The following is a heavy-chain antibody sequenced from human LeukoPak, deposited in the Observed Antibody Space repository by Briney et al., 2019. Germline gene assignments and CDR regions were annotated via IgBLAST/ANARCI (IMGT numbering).Heavy chain of an antibody. CDR2: ISAYNGNT. Sequence: GASVKVSCKASGYTFTSYGISWVRQAPGQGLEWMGWISAYNGNTNYAQKLQGRVTMTTDTSTSTAYMELRSLGSDDTAVYYCARGSGIVVVPAAIYWFDPWGQGTLVTVSS. J-gene: IGHJ5*02. CDR3: ARGSGIVVVPAAIYWFDP. D-gene: IGHD2-2*01. V-gene: IGHV1-18*01. CDR1: GYTFTSYG.